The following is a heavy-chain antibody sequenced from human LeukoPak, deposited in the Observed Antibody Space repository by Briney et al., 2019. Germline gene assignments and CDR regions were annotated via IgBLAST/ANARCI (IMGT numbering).Heavy chain of an antibody. J-gene: IGHJ3*02. CDR2: ISSSSSYI. Sequence: NPGGSLRLSCAASGFTFSSYSMNWVRQAPGKGLEWVSSISSSSSYIYYADSVKGRFTISRDNAKNSLYLQMNSLRAEDTAVYYCVRDCYDSSGYVWSAFDIWGQGTMVTVSS. V-gene: IGHV3-21*01. CDR3: VRDCYDSSGYVWSAFDI. D-gene: IGHD3-22*01. CDR1: GFTFSSYS.